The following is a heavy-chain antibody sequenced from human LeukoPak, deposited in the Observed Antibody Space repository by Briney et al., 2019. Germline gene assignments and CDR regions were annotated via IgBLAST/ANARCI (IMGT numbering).Heavy chain of an antibody. J-gene: IGHJ6*03. D-gene: IGHD1-26*01. CDR2: ISSSSSTI. CDR3: ARVTVGATKIYYMDV. CDR1: GFTFSSYS. Sequence: GGSLRLSCAASGFTFSSYSMNWVRQAPGKGLEWVSYISSSSSTIYYADSVKGRFTISRDNAKNSLYLQMNSLRAEDTAVYYCARVTVGATKIYYMDVWGKGTTVTVSS. V-gene: IGHV3-48*01.